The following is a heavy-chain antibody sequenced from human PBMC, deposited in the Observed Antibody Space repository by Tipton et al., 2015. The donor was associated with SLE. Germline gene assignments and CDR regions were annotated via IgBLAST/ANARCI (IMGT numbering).Heavy chain of an antibody. Sequence: TLSLTCAVYGGSFSGYYWTWIRQPPGKGLEWIGEIDHSGSSNYNPSLKSRVTISVDTSKNQFSLKLSSVTAADTAVYYCARVHYYDSSGYCDAFDIWGQGTMVTVSS. V-gene: IGHV4-34*01. D-gene: IGHD3-22*01. CDR2: IDHSGSS. CDR1: GGSFSGYY. CDR3: ARVHYYDSSGYCDAFDI. J-gene: IGHJ3*02.